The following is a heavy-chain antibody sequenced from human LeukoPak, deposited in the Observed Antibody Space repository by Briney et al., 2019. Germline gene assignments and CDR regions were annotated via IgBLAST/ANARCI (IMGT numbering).Heavy chain of an antibody. CDR1: GYTFTSYG. CDR2: ISAYNGNT. CDR3: ARNLRNYYDSSGPGDY. D-gene: IGHD3-22*01. J-gene: IGHJ4*02. Sequence: GASVKVSCKSSGYTFTSYGISWVRQAPGQGLEGMGWISAYNGNTNYAQKLQGRVTMTTDTSTSTAYMEQRSLRSDDTAVYYCARNLRNYYDSSGPGDYWGQGTLVTVSS. V-gene: IGHV1-18*01.